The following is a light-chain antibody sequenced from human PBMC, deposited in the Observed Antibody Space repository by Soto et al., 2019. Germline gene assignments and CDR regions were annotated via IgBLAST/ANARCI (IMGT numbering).Light chain of an antibody. V-gene: IGKV3-20*01. CDR2: GAS. Sequence: EIVLTQSPGTLSLSPGERATLSCRASQSVSSSYLAWYQQKPGQAPRLLIYGASSRATGIPDRFSGSGSGTDFTLTIIRLEPEDLAVYYCQQYGSSRTFGQGTKLEIK. CDR3: QQYGSSRT. CDR1: QSVSSSY. J-gene: IGKJ2*02.